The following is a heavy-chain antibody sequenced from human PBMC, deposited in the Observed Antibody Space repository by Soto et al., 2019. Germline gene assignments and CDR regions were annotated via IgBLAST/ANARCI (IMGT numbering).Heavy chain of an antibody. Sequence: QVQLRQWGAGLLSPSETLSVTCAVYGVSISGNYWTWIRQPPGKGLEWIGEIHRTGSINYKPSLKSRVSFSVDTSKNQLSLRLNSVTAADTAVYYCVFHDLSGDVFDTWGQGTMVTVSP. CDR3: VFHDLSGDVFDT. CDR1: GVSISGNY. D-gene: IGHD3-22*01. V-gene: IGHV4-34*01. CDR2: IHRTGSI. J-gene: IGHJ3*02.